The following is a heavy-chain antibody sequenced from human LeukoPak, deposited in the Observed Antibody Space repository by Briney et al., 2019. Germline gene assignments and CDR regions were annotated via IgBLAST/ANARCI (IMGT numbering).Heavy chain of an antibody. Sequence: GGSLRLSCAASGFTFSSYWMSWVRQAPGKGLEWVVNINQDGSEQYYVDSVKGRFTISRDNTKNSLYLQMNSLRAEDTAVYYCARVGYCSTTSCYWRAFDYWGQGTLVTVSS. CDR3: ARVGYCSTTSCYWRAFDY. CDR1: GFTFSSYW. D-gene: IGHD2-2*01. CDR2: INQDGSEQ. V-gene: IGHV3-7*01. J-gene: IGHJ4*02.